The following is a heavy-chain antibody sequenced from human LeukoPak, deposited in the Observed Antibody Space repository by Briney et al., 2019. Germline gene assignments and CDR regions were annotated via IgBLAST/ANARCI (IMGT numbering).Heavy chain of an antibody. CDR3: ARAGSERWLRNWFDS. V-gene: IGHV4-4*07. CDR1: GASISDYY. D-gene: IGHD5-24*01. Sequence: SETLSLTCNVSGASISDYYWSWIRQSAGKGLEWIGRIYATETDFNPSLKSRLTMSIDTSKNQFSLKLRSVTAADTGVYYCARAGSERWLRNWFDSWGQGTLVTVSS. CDR2: IYATET. J-gene: IGHJ5*01.